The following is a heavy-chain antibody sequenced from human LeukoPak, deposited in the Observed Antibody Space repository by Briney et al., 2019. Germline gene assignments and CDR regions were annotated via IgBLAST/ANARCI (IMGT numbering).Heavy chain of an antibody. Sequence: GESLQISCKGSRYNFTIHCIGWVRQLPGKGLEWMGIIYPGDSDTIYSPSFQGQVTISADRSINTDYLQWSSLKASDTAMYYCARQYGGNSYFDYWGQGTLVTVSS. CDR1: RYNFTIHC. V-gene: IGHV5-51*01. D-gene: IGHD4-23*01. CDR3: ARQYGGNSYFDY. J-gene: IGHJ4*02. CDR2: IYPGDSDT.